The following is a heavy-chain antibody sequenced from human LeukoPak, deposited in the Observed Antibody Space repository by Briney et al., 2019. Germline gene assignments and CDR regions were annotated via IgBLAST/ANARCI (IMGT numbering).Heavy chain of an antibody. J-gene: IGHJ3*02. V-gene: IGHV3-74*01. D-gene: IGHD1-26*01. CDR3: ARVGGSNAFDI. Sequence: PGGSLRLSCAASVFTFSSYWVHWVPHAPGKGLVWVSPINSDGSRTSYADSVKGRFTISRDNGKNTLSLQMNSLTAEDTAVYFCARVGGSNAFDIWGQRTMVIVSS. CDR1: VFTFSSYW. CDR2: INSDGSRT.